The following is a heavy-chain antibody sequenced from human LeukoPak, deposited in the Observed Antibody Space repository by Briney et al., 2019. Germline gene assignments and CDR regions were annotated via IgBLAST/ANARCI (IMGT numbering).Heavy chain of an antibody. CDR3: AKYGTAEVQPPGGY. J-gene: IGHJ4*02. V-gene: IGHV3-30*18. CDR1: GLAFSSYS. D-gene: IGHD2-8*02. Sequence: GGSLRLSCVASGLAFSSYSMHWVRQAPGKGLEWVAVISYDGSKKNYVDSMKGRSTISRDNSKNMLYLQMNSLRAEDTAVYYCAKYGTAEVQPPGGYWGQGTLVTVSS. CDR2: ISYDGSKK.